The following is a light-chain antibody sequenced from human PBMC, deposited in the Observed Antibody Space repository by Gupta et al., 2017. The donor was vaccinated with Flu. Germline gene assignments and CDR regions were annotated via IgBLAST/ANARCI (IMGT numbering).Light chain of an antibody. V-gene: IGKV1-33*01. J-gene: IGKJ4*01. CDR1: QDSRNS. CDR2: DGS. CDR3: QQCHSVPLT. Sequence: GDRVTITCQASQDSRNSLNWYQQKPGTAPRLLIYDGSNLQTGVPARFSGSGSGTDFSFTISGLQPEDIATYYCQQCHSVPLTFGGGTKVEIK.